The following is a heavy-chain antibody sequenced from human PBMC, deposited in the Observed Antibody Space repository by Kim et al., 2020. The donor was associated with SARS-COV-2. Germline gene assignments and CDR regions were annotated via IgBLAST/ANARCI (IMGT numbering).Heavy chain of an antibody. V-gene: IGHV4-59*08. CDR2: IYYSGST. J-gene: IGHJ4*02. CDR1: GGSISSYY. Sequence: SETLSLTCTVSGGSISSYYWSWIRQPPGKGLEWVGYIYYSGSTNYNPSLKSRVTISVDTSKNQFSLKLSSVTAADTAVYYCANTYGDRFDYWGQGTLVTVSP. CDR3: ANTYGDRFDY. D-gene: IGHD4-17*01.